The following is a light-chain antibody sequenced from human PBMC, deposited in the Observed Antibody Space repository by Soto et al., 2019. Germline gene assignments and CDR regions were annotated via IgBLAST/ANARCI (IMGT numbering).Light chain of an antibody. CDR1: SSDVGTYNH. CDR3: SSYADSNNYV. Sequence: QSALTQPPSASGSPGQSVTISCSGTSSDVGTYNHVSWYQQHPGKAPKLMIYEVSTRPSGVPDRFSGSKSGNTASLTVPGLQAEDEADYYCSSYADSNNYVFGTGTKLTVL. V-gene: IGLV2-8*01. J-gene: IGLJ1*01. CDR2: EVS.